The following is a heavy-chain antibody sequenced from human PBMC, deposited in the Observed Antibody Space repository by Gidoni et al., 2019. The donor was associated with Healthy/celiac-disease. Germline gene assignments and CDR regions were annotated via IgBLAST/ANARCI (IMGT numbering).Heavy chain of an antibody. V-gene: IGHV3-21*01. Sequence: EVQLVESGGGLVKPGGSLRLSCASSGFTFSSYSMNWVRQAPGKGLEWVSSISSSSSYIYYADSVKGRFTISRDNAKNSLYLQMNSLRAEDTAVYYCARDTTSGGVDYWGQGTLVTVSS. CDR3: ARDTTSGGVDY. CDR1: GFTFSSYS. CDR2: ISSSSSYI. J-gene: IGHJ4*02. D-gene: IGHD2-2*01.